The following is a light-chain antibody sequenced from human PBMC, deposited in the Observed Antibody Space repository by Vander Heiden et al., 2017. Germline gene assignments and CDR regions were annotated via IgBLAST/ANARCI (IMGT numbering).Light chain of an antibody. V-gene: IGKV3-11*01. CDR3: QQRSNWPRT. J-gene: IGKJ1*01. Sequence: EIVLTQSPATLSLSPGERATLSCRASQSVSSYLAWYQQKPGQAPRLLIYDASTRATGIPASFSGSGAGTDFTLAISSLEAEEFAVYYCQQRSNWPRTFGQGTKVEI. CDR1: QSVSSY. CDR2: DAS.